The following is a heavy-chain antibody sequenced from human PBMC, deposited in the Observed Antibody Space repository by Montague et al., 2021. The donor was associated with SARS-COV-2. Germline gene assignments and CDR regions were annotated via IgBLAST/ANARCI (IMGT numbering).Heavy chain of an antibody. CDR1: GGSFSGHY. J-gene: IGHJ6*02. Sequence: SETLSLTCTVSGGSFSGHYWSWIRQSPGKGLEWIGEINHSGSANYNPSLKSRVTLSVDTSKNQFSLKLSSVTAADTAVYYCARGQPAAVPFCVIWNGERDYYYDMDVWGQGTTVTVSS. V-gene: IGHV4-34*01. CDR3: ARGQPAAVPFCVIWNGERDYYYDMDV. CDR2: INHSGSA. D-gene: IGHD2-2*01.